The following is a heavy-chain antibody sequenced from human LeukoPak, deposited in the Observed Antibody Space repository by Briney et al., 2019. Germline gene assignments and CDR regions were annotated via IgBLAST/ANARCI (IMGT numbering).Heavy chain of an antibody. CDR2: IYSGGST. Sequence: GGSLRLSCAASGFTFSSYWMSWVRQAPGKGLEWVSVIYSGGSTYYADSVKGRFTISRDNSKNTLYLQMNSLRAEDTAVYYCARGGTSFDYWGQGTLVTVSS. CDR3: ARGGTSFDY. CDR1: GFTFSSYW. J-gene: IGHJ4*02. V-gene: IGHV3-53*01.